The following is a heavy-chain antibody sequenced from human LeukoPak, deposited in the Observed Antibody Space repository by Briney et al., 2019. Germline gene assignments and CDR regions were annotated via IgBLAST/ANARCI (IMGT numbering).Heavy chain of an antibody. Sequence: GGSLRLSYAASGFRVNNYWMHWVRQAPGTGMVWVSRINVDGSITNYADSVKGRFTISRDNAKNTLDLQMNSRRPEDTAVYYCARDFVGDQDYWGQGTLVTVSS. J-gene: IGHJ4*02. CDR2: INVDGSIT. CDR3: ARDFVGDQDY. CDR1: GFRVNNYW. D-gene: IGHD2-21*01. V-gene: IGHV3-74*01.